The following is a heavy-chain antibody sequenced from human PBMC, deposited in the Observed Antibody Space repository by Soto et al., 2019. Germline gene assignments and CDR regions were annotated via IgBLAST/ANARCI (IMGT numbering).Heavy chain of an antibody. D-gene: IGHD1-26*01. Sequence: GEPLKISCKGSGYSFASHWVAWVRQMPEKGLEWIGTIYPGDSDTKYSPAFRGQVTISADTSVSTAYLQWRSLEATDSAIYYCARYSGSYWHYLDFWGQGTLVTVSS. J-gene: IGHJ4*02. CDR3: ARYSGSYWHYLDF. V-gene: IGHV5-51*01. CDR1: GYSFASHW. CDR2: IYPGDSDT.